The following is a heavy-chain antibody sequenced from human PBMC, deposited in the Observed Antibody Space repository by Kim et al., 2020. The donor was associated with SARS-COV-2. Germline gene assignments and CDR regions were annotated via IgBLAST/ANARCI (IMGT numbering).Heavy chain of an antibody. V-gene: IGHV4-34*01. CDR3: ARVGPVAAPPPDFDY. Sequence: PSLGSRVTISIDTSKNQFSLKVRSVTAADTGVYYCARVGPVAAPPPDFDYWGQGTQVTVSS. J-gene: IGHJ4*02. D-gene: IGHD6-6*01.